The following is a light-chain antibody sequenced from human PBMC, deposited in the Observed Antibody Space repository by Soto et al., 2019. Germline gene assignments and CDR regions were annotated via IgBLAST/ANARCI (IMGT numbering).Light chain of an antibody. CDR1: QSVSSNY. CDR2: GAS. V-gene: IGKV3D-20*02. CDR3: QQRSSLFT. J-gene: IGKJ4*01. Sequence: EVVLTQSPGTLSLSPGERATLSCRASQSVSSNYVAWYQQIPGQTPRLLIYGASSRATGIPARFSGSGSGTDFTLTISSLEPEDFAVYYCQQRSSLFTFGGGTKVDIK.